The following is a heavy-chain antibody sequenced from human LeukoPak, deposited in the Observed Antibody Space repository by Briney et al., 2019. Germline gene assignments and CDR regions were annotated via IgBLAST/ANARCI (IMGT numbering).Heavy chain of an antibody. J-gene: IGHJ4*02. CDR2: IGYEGRKK. V-gene: IGHV3-30*02. CDR1: GFPFSNYG. D-gene: IGHD2-2*01. CDR3: AKGYCSRTSCYGLDY. Sequence: GGPLRLPCAASGFPFSNYGMHGLRQSPGKGREGGTFIGYEGRKKHYAVSVKGRFTISRDNSKKTLYLQMTSLRAEDTAVYYCAKGYCSRTSCYGLDYWGQGTLVTVSS.